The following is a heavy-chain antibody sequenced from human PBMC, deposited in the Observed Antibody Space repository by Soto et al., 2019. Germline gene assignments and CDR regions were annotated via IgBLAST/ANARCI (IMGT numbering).Heavy chain of an antibody. CDR1: GGSFSGYY. V-gene: IGHV4-34*01. J-gene: IGHJ4*02. CDR2: INHSGST. Sequence: NPSETLSLTCAVYGGSFSGYYWSWIRQPPGKGLEWIGEINHSGSTNYNPSLKSRDTISVDTFKKKFSLKLSAVTAADTAVYYCARGLPIWSIVVVVAATLFESSGQGTLVPLPS. D-gene: IGHD2-15*01. CDR3: ARGLPIWSIVVVVAATLFES.